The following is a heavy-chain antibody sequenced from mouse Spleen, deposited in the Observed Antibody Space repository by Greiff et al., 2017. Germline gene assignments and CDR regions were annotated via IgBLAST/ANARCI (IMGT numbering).Heavy chain of an antibody. CDR2: IWRGGSK. V-gene: IGHV2-5*01. CDR1: GFSLTSYG. CDR3: AKALTDYGIQYYALGY. Sequence: VHLVESGPGLVQPSQSLSITCTVSGFSLTSYGVHWVRQSPGKGLEWLGVIWRGGSKDYNAAFMSRLSTTKENSKSRVFFKMNSLQADGTAIYYCAKALTDYGIQYYALGYWGQGTSVTGSS. J-gene: IGHJ4*01. D-gene: IGHD1-1*01.